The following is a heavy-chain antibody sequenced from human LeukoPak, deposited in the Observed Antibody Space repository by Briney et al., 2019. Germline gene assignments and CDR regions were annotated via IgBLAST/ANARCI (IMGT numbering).Heavy chain of an antibody. J-gene: IGHJ6*02. CDR3: ARGGGLDV. CDR1: GFTFSSYW. Sequence: GGSLRLSCAASGFTFSSYWVNWARQAPGKGLEWVASINHNGNVNYYVDSVKGRFTISRDNAKNSLYLQMSNLRAEDTAVYFCARGGGLDVWGQGTTVTVSS. CDR2: INHNGNVN. D-gene: IGHD3-16*01. V-gene: IGHV3-7*03.